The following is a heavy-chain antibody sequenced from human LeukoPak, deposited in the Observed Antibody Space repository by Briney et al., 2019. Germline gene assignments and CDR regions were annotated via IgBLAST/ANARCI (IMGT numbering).Heavy chain of an antibody. CDR1: GGSFSGYY. CDR2: INHSGST. CDR3: ARRKRWLQSRSWFDP. V-gene: IGHV4-34*01. J-gene: IGHJ5*02. D-gene: IGHD5-24*01. Sequence: PSETLSLTCAVYGGSFSGYYWSWIRQPPGKGLEWIGVINHSGSTNYNPSLKSRVTISVDTSKNQFSLKLSSVTAADTAVYYCARRKRWLQSRSWFDPWGQGTLVTVSS.